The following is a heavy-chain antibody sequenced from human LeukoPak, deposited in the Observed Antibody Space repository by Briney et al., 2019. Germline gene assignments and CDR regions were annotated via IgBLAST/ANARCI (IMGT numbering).Heavy chain of an antibody. CDR1: GFTFSSYA. Sequence: QTGGSLRLSCAASGFTFSSYAMSWVRQAPGKGLEWVSAISGSGGSTYYADSVKGRFTISRDNSKNTLYLQMNSLRAEDTAVYYCAKPLTVVTRAYDYWGQGTLVTVSS. CDR3: AKPLTVVTRAYDY. D-gene: IGHD4-23*01. J-gene: IGHJ4*02. V-gene: IGHV3-23*01. CDR2: ISGSGGST.